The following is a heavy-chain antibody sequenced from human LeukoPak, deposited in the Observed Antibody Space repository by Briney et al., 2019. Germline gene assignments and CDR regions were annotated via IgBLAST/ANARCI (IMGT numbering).Heavy chain of an antibody. CDR1: GFTFSNAW. V-gene: IGHV3-15*01. Sequence: GGSLRLSCAASGFTFSNAWMSWVRQAPVKGLEWVGRIKSKTDGGTTDYAAPVKGRFTISRDDSKNTLYLQMNSLKTEDTAVYYCTTTMYYYDSSGYYSPGDYWGQGTLVTVSS. CDR3: TTTMYYYDSSGYYSPGDY. D-gene: IGHD3-22*01. CDR2: IKSKTDGGTT. J-gene: IGHJ4*02.